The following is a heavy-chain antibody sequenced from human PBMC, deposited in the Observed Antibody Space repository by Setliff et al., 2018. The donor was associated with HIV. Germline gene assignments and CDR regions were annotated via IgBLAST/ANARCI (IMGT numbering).Heavy chain of an antibody. CDR1: GFTVSSNY. CDR3: AKAKSSRMGPPFTDLDY. Sequence: GGSLRLSCAASGFTVSSNYINWVRQAPGKGLEWVSVVYSDGSSSYADSVKGRFTISRDNSKNTLYLQMNSLRAEDTAAYYCAKAKSSRMGPPFTDLDYWGQGTQVTVSS. V-gene: IGHV3-53*01. CDR2: VYSDGSS. J-gene: IGHJ4*02. D-gene: IGHD2-8*01.